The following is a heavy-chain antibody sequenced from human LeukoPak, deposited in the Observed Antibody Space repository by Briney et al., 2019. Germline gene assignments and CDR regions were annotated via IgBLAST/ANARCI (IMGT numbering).Heavy chain of an antibody. J-gene: IGHJ6*03. V-gene: IGHV4-38-2*02. Sequence: PSETLSLTCTVSGYSINIGYYWGWIRPPPGRGLEWIGSIYHSGSTYYNPSLKSRVTISVDTPKNQFSLKLSSVTAADTAVYYCATEPVSIAAAGIDYYYYMDVWGKGTTVTISS. D-gene: IGHD6-13*01. CDR2: IYHSGST. CDR1: GYSINIGYY. CDR3: ATEPVSIAAAGIDYYYYMDV.